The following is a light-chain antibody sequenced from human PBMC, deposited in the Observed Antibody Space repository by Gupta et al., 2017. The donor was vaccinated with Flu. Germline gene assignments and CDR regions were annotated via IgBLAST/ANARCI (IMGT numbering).Light chain of an antibody. CDR3: AAWDDSLNGHWV. CDR2: SND. Sequence: QSVLTQPPPASAAPGQRVPIPCSGVNSKIGFNTVNWHHQLPGAAPKLLIYSNDQRPSGVPARFSGSKSDTSASLAISGHQSDDEAIYYCAAWDDSLNGHWVFGGGTKLTVL. J-gene: IGLJ3*02. CDR1: NSKIGFNT. V-gene: IGLV1-44*01.